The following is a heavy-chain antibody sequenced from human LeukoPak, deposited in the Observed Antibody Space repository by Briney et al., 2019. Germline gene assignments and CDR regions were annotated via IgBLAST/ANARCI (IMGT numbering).Heavy chain of an antibody. CDR3: ARLNWNYADY. CDR1: GFTFSHHC. V-gene: IGHV3-7*01. Sequence: GGSLRLSCTASGFTFSHHCMTWVRQAPEKGLEWVANIKEDGSKKDYVDSVKGRFTISRDNGKNSLYLQMNSLRGEDTAVYYCARLNWNYADYWGQGTLVTVSS. J-gene: IGHJ4*02. CDR2: IKEDGSKK. D-gene: IGHD3-3*01.